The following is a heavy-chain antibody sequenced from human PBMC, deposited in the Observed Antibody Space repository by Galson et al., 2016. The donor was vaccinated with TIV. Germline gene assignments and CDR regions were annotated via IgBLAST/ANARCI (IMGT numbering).Heavy chain of an antibody. Sequence: HWVRQAPGQGLEWMGLINPKTGATTYAQEFQGRITMTRDTSASTVYMDLNRLQSDDTAVYYCARSDSYYKYALDVWGQGTTVTVSS. V-gene: IGHV1-2*02. CDR2: INPKTGAT. J-gene: IGHJ3*01. D-gene: IGHD3-10*01. CDR3: ARSDSYYKYALDV.